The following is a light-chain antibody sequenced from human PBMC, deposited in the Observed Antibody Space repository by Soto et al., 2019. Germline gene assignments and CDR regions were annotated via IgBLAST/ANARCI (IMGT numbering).Light chain of an antibody. Sequence: EIVMTQSPATLSVSPWERATLSCRASQSVSSNLAWYQQKPGQAPRLLIYDVSTRATGIPARFSGSGSGTEFTLTISGLQSEDFAVYYCQQYSSWPGTFGEGTKVDIK. CDR3: QQYSSWPGT. CDR2: DVS. J-gene: IGKJ1*01. CDR1: QSVSSN. V-gene: IGKV3-15*01.